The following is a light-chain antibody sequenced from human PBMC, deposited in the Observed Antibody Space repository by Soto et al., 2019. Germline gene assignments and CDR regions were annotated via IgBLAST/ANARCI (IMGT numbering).Light chain of an antibody. V-gene: IGLV2-14*01. CDR2: EVS. CDR1: SSDVGGYNY. Sequence: QSVLTQPASVSXSPGQSIAISCTGTSSDVGGYNYVSWYQQHPGKAPKLMISEVSNRPSGVSNRFSGSKSGNTASLTISGLQAEDEADYYCSSYTSSSTYVFGTGTKLTVL. CDR3: SSYTSSSTYV. J-gene: IGLJ1*01.